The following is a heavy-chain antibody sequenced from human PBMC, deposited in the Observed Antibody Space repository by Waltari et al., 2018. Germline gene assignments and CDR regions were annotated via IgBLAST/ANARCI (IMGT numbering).Heavy chain of an antibody. Sequence: EVQLVESGGGLVQPGGSLRISCSASGFPFNNYERNWVRQALGQGLEWVSYITGSGDSIYYADSVKGRFTISRDNAKNSLFLQMNSLRADDTAIYYCASETDYGGRNALDIWGQGTMVTVSS. V-gene: IGHV3-48*03. J-gene: IGHJ3*02. CDR3: ASETDYGGRNALDI. CDR2: ITGSGDSI. CDR1: GFPFNNYE. D-gene: IGHD4-17*01.